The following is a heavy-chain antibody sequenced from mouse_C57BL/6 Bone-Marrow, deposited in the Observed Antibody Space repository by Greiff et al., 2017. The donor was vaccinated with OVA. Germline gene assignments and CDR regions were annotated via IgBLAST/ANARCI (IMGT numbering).Heavy chain of an antibody. CDR3: ARRDYGRDYAMDY. V-gene: IGHV1-63*01. CDR2: IYPGGGYT. J-gene: IGHJ4*01. CDR1: GYTFTNYW. D-gene: IGHD1-1*01. Sequence: VQLKESGAELVRPGTSVKMSCKASGYTFTNYWIGWAKQRPGHGLEWIGDIYPGGGYTNYNEKFKGKATLTADKSSSTAYMQFSSLTSEDSAIYYCARRDYGRDYAMDYWGQGTSVTVSS.